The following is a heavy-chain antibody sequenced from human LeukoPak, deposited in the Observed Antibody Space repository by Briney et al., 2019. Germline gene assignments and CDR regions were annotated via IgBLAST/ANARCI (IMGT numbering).Heavy chain of an antibody. CDR1: RGSISTYY. V-gene: IGHV4-59*01. CDR2: VFYSGTT. D-gene: IGHD6-19*01. J-gene: IGHJ4*02. CDR3: ARSRSSSPTYFAT. Sequence: PSETLSLTCSVSRGSISTYYWSWIRQPPGKGLEWIGFVFYSGTTNSNPSVKSRVSMSVDMSKNHLSLELTSVTAADSAVYYCARSRSSSPTYFATWSQGTLVTVPS.